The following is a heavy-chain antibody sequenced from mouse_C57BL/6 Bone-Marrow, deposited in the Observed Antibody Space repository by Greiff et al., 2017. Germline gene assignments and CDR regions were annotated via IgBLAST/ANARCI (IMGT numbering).Heavy chain of an antibody. V-gene: IGHV1-80*01. Sequence: QVQLQQSGAELVKPGASVKISCKASGYAFSSYWMNWVKKRPGKSLEWIGQIYPGDGDTNYNGKFKGKATLTVDKASSTAYRQLSSLTSDDSAVYFCARGDYWGQGTLVTVSA. CDR2: IYPGDGDT. CDR1: GYAFSSYW. CDR3: ARGDY. J-gene: IGHJ3*01.